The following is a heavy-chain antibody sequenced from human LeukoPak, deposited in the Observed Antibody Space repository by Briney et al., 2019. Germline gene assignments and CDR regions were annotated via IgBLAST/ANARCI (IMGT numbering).Heavy chain of an antibody. D-gene: IGHD6-19*01. V-gene: IGHV4-39*01. CDR2: IYDSGST. J-gene: IGHJ4*02. CDR3: ARRSSGWPFDY. Sequence: SETLSLTCTVSGGSISSSGYCGGWIRQPPGKGLEWIGSIYDSGSTQYNPSLKSRVTISVDTSKMQFSLKVTSVTAADTAVYYCARRSSGWPFDYWGQGTLVTVSS. CDR1: GGSISSSGYC.